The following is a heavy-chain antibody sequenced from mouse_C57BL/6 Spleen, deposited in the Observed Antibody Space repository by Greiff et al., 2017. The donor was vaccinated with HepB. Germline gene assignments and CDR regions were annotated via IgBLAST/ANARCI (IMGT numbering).Heavy chain of an antibody. V-gene: IGHV5-9-1*02. D-gene: IGHD2-4*01. CDR2: ISSGGDYI. CDR1: GFTFSSYA. Sequence: EVKLVESGEGLVKPGGSLKLSCAASGFTFSSYAMSWVRQTPEKRLEWVAYISSGGDYIYYADTVKGRFTISRDNARNTLYLQMSSLKSEDTAMYYCTTYYDVYAMDYWGQGTSVTVSS. CDR3: TTYYDVYAMDY. J-gene: IGHJ4*01.